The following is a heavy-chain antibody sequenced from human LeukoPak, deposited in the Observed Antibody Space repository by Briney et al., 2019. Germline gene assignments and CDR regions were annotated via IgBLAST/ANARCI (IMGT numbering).Heavy chain of an antibody. J-gene: IGHJ4*02. CDR1: GFNFADYA. CDR2: LRNKVYGGTP. D-gene: IGHD2-8*02. Sequence: GGSLRLSCTTSGFNFADYAMSWVRQAPGKGLEWVGFLRNKVYGGTPEYAASVKGRFTISRDDSKSIAYLQMNSLKTEDTAVYYCSVALTGYWGQGTLVTVYS. CDR3: SVALTGY. V-gene: IGHV3-49*04.